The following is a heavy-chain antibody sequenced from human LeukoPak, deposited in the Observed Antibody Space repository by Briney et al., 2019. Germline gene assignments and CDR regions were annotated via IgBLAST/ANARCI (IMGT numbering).Heavy chain of an antibody. V-gene: IGHV4-34*01. D-gene: IGHD3-9*01. Sequence: SETLSLTCAVYGGSFSGYYWSWIRQPPGKGLEWIGEINHSGSTNYNPSLKSRVTISVDTCKNQFSLKLSSVTAADTAVYYCARGAGYDILTGYYYSYYFDYWGQGTLVTVSS. CDR2: INHSGST. CDR3: ARGAGYDILTGYYYSYYFDY. J-gene: IGHJ4*02. CDR1: GGSFSGYY.